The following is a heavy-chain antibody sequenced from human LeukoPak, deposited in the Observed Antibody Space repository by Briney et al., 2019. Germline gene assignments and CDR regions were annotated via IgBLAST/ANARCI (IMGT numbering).Heavy chain of an antibody. J-gene: IGHJ4*02. CDR1: GFTFSTYS. CDR3: ARESSGYFY. Sequence: GGSLTLSCAASGFTFSTYSMNWVRQAPGKGLEWVSSISSGSSFIYYADSVKGRFTISRDNAKNSLFLQMNSLIAEDTAVYYCARESSGYFYWRQGTLVTVSS. D-gene: IGHD3-22*01. V-gene: IGHV3-21*01. CDR2: ISSGSSFI.